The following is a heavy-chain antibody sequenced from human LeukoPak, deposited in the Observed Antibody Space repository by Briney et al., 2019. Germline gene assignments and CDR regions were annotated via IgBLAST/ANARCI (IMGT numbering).Heavy chain of an antibody. CDR3: ARLPVVPAAIKNTFDI. CDR1: GYSFTGYW. Sequence: GESLKISCKGSGYSFTGYWIGWVRQMPGKGLEWMGIIYPGDSDIRYSPSFQGQVTISADKSISTAYLQWSSLKASDTAMYYCARLPVVPAAIKNTFDIWGQGTMVTVSS. CDR2: IYPGDSDI. V-gene: IGHV5-51*01. J-gene: IGHJ3*02. D-gene: IGHD2-2*01.